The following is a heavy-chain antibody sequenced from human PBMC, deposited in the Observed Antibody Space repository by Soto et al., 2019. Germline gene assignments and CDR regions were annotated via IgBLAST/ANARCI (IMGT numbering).Heavy chain of an antibody. CDR2: ISYDGSNK. CDR1: GFTFSSYA. J-gene: IGHJ4*02. Sequence: HPGGSLRLSCAASGFTFSSYAMHWVRQAPGKGLEWVAVISYDGSNKYYADSVKGRFTISRDNSKNTLYLQMNSLRAEDTAVYYCARPRSSGWYNWVFDYWGQGTLVTVSS. V-gene: IGHV3-30-3*01. CDR3: ARPRSSGWYNWVFDY. D-gene: IGHD6-19*01.